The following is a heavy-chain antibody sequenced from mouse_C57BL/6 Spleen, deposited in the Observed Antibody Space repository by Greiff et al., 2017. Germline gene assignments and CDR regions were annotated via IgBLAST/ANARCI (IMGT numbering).Heavy chain of an antibody. J-gene: IGHJ4*01. CDR1: GFTFSSYA. D-gene: IGHD3-1*01. CDR3: ARDQGSGYAMDY. V-gene: IGHV5-4*01. Sequence: EVQLVESGGGLVKPGGSLKLSCAASGFTFSSYAMSWVRQTPEKRLEWVATISDGGSYTYYPDNVKGRFTISRDNAKNNLYLQMSHLKSEDTAMYYCARDQGSGYAMDYWGQGTSVTVSS. CDR2: ISDGGSYT.